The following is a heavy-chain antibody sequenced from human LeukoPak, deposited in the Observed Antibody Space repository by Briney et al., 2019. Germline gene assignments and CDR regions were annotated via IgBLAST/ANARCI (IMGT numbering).Heavy chain of an antibody. V-gene: IGHV3-9*01. J-gene: IGHJ4*02. CDR2: ISWNSGSI. Sequence: PGGSLRLSCAASGFTFDDYAMHWVRQAPGKGLDGVSGISWNSGSICYADSVKGRFTISRDNAKNSLYLQMNSLRAEDTALYYCAKDAYYDSSGVFDYWGQGTLVTVPS. D-gene: IGHD3-22*01. CDR1: GFTFDDYA. CDR3: AKDAYYDSSGVFDY.